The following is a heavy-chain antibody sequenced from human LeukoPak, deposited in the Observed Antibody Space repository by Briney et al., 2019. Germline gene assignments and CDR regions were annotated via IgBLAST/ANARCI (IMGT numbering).Heavy chain of an antibody. CDR3: ARDREWELLEFDY. CDR1: EFPFDDYG. CDR2: ISSSGSTI. J-gene: IGHJ4*02. V-gene: IGHV3-11*01. Sequence: GGSLRLSCAASEFPFDDYGLSWVRQAPGKGLEWVSYISSSGSTIYYADSVKGRFTISRDNAKNSLYLQMNSLRAEDTAVYYCARDREWELLEFDYWGQGTLVTVSS. D-gene: IGHD1-26*01.